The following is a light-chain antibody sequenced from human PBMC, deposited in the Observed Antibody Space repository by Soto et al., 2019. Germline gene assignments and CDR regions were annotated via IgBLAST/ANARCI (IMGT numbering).Light chain of an antibody. J-gene: IGLJ3*02. CDR2: YDD. Sequence: QSVLTQPPSVSEAPGRRVTISCSGSSSNIGNNAVNWYQQLPGKAPKLLIFYDDLLPSGVSDRFSGSKSGTSASLAISGLQSEDEADYYCAAWDVGLNGPVFGGGTKLTVL. CDR3: AAWDVGLNGPV. CDR1: SSNIGNNA. V-gene: IGLV1-36*01.